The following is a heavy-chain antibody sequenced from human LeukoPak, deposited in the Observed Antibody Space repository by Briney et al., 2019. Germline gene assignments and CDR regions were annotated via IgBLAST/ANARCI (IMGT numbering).Heavy chain of an antibody. CDR1: GGSISSGGYS. D-gene: IGHD6-13*01. V-gene: IGHV4-61*08. CDR2: IYYSGST. Sequence: SETLSLTCTVSGGSISSGGYSWSWIRQPPGKGLEWIGYIYYSGSTNCNPSLKSRVTISVDTSKNQFSLKLSSVTAADTAVYYCARGSRQQLSNWFDPWGQGTLVTVSS. J-gene: IGHJ5*02. CDR3: ARGSRQQLSNWFDP.